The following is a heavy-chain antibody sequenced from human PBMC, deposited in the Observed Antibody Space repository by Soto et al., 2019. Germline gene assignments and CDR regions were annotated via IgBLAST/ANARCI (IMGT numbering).Heavy chain of an antibody. CDR1: GYTFVTYY. CDR2: ISPHNGKT. V-gene: IGHV1-18*01. CDR3: ARDSSHYFDY. J-gene: IGHJ4*02. Sequence: GASVKVSCKTSGYTFVTYYISWLRQAPGQGIEWMGWISPHNGKTNYIEGLQGRVTLTADTSTSTAYMELRNLRSDDTAVYFCARDSSHYFDYWGQGTLVTVSS. D-gene: IGHD6-19*01.